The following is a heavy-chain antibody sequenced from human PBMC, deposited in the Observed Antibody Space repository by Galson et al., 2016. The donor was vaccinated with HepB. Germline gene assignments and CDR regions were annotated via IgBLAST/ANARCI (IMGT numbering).Heavy chain of an antibody. CDR2: IWYDESNI. J-gene: IGHJ4*02. D-gene: IGHD4-11*01. Sequence: SLRLSCAASGFTFSRYGMHWVRQAPGKGLEWVAVIWYDESNIYYADSVKGRFTISRDKSQNTLHLQMNSLRAEDTAVYYCARERDPMTTQHYFDYWGQGTLVTVSS. CDR3: ARERDPMTTQHYFDY. V-gene: IGHV3-33*01. CDR1: GFTFSRYG.